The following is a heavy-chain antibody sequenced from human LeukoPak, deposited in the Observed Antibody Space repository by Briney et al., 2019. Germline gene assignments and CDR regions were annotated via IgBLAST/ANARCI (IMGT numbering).Heavy chain of an antibody. CDR3: ARGGDYAPFDY. CDR1: GVSISSGGYY. D-gene: IGHD4-17*01. V-gene: IGHV4-31*03. J-gene: IGHJ4*02. CDR2: IYYSGST. Sequence: PSETLSLTCTVSGVSISSGGYYWSWIRQHPGKGLEWIGYIYYSGSTYYNPSLKRRVTISVDTSKNQYSLKLSSVTAADTAVYYCARGGDYAPFDYWGQGTLVTVSS.